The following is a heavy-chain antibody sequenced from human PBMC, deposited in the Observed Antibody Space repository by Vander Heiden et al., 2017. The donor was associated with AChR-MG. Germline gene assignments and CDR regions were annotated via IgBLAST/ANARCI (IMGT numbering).Heavy chain of an antibody. CDR2: IYYSGST. CDR1: GGSISSYY. Sequence: QVQLQESGPGLVKPSETLSLTCTVSGGSISSYYWSWIRQPPGKGLEWIGYIYYSGSTNYNPSLKSRVTISVDTSKNQFSLKLSSVTAADTAVYYCARGPYGDYAERLPFDYWGQGTLVTVSS. V-gene: IGHV4-59*01. CDR3: ARGPYGDYAERLPFDY. D-gene: IGHD4-17*01. J-gene: IGHJ4*02.